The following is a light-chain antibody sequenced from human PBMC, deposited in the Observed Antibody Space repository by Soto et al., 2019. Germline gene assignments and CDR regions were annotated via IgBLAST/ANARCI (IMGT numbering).Light chain of an antibody. CDR1: SSNIGAGYD. CDR3: QSYDILSAWV. Sequence: QSVLTQPPSVSGAPGQRVTISCAGSSSNIGAGYDVHWYQQLPGTAPKLLIYGNSNRPSGVPDRLSGSKSGTSASLAITGLQAEDEGDYYCQSYDILSAWVFGGGTKLTVL. J-gene: IGLJ3*02. CDR2: GNS. V-gene: IGLV1-40*01.